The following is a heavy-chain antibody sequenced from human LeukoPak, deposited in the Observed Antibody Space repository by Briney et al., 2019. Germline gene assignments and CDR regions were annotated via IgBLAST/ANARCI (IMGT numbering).Heavy chain of an antibody. D-gene: IGHD4-23*01. V-gene: IGHV3-33*01. CDR1: GFTCSSYG. CDR2: IWYDGSNK. CDR3: ARDRDYGGNPYGMDV. Sequence: GGSLRLSCAASGFTCSSYGMHWVRQAPGKGLEWVAVIWYDGSNKYYADSVKGRFTISRDNSKNTLYLQMNSLRAEDTAVYYCARDRDYGGNPYGMDVWGQGTTVTVSS. J-gene: IGHJ6*02.